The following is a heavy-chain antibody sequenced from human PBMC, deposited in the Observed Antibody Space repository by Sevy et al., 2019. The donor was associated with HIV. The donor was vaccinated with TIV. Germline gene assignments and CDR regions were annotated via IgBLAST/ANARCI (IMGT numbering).Heavy chain of an antibody. CDR3: TTDPYYDDSTGFQPYFDY. V-gene: IGHV3-15*07. CDR1: GFTFSNAW. Sequence: GGSMRLSCAASGFTFSNAWLNWVRQAPGKGLEWVGRIKSKTDGGTTDYAAPVKGRFTISRDDSKNTLYRQMNSLKTEDTAVYYCTTDPYYDDSTGFQPYFDYWGQGTLVTVSS. J-gene: IGHJ4*02. D-gene: IGHD3-22*01. CDR2: IKSKTDGGTT.